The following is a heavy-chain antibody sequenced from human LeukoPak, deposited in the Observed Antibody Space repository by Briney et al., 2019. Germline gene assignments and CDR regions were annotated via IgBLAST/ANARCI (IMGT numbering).Heavy chain of an antibody. D-gene: IGHD4-17*01. Sequence: PGGSLRLSCAASGFTFSSYAMHWVRQAPGKGLEWVAVISYDGSNKYYADSVKGRFTISRDNSKNTLYLQMNSLRAEDTAVYYCAPLTVTTLSLWGQGTLVTVSS. V-gene: IGHV3-30*04. J-gene: IGHJ4*02. CDR3: APLTVTTLSL. CDR2: ISYDGSNK. CDR1: GFTFSSYA.